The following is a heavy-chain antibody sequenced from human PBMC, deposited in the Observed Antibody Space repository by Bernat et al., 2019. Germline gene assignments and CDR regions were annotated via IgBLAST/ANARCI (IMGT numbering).Heavy chain of an antibody. CDR1: GFPFRDSS. CDR3: SRRHCSGGSCYSDY. Sequence: EVQLVESGGGLVQPGGSLKLSCAASGFPFRDSSIHWVRQASGKGLEWVGRIRSKAYSYATTYAGAVKDRLTISRDDSKKTAYLQMNSLKTDDTAVYYCSRRHCSGGSCYSDYWGQGTLVTVSS. D-gene: IGHD2-15*01. CDR2: IRSKAYSYAT. J-gene: IGHJ4*02. V-gene: IGHV3-73*01.